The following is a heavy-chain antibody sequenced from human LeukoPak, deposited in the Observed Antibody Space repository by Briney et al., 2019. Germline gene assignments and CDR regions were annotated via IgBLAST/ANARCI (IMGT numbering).Heavy chain of an antibody. CDR3: ARSRWNPVSPGMDV. Sequence: GASVKVSCKASGYTFTSYDINWVRQAPGQGLEWMASMNPNNGNTAYAQKFQGRVTMTRDTSISTAYMELSRLRSDDTAVYYCARSRWNPVSPGMDVWGKGTTVTVSS. V-gene: IGHV1-8*01. CDR1: GYTFTSYD. J-gene: IGHJ6*04. CDR2: MNPNNGNT. D-gene: IGHD1-1*01.